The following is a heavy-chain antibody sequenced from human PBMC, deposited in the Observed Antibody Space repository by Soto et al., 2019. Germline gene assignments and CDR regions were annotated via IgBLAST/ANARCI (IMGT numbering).Heavy chain of an antibody. CDR2: TYYRSKWYI. Sequence: PSQTLSLTCAISGDSVSSNDATWDWIRQSPSRGLEWLGRTYYRSKWYIDYAVSVKSRITINPDPSNNQLSLQLNSVTPDDTAIYYCAKDLDTTVFNFDYWGQGTLVTVSS. J-gene: IGHJ4*02. D-gene: IGHD5-18*01. V-gene: IGHV6-1*01. CDR3: AKDLDTTVFNFDY. CDR1: GDSVSSNDAT.